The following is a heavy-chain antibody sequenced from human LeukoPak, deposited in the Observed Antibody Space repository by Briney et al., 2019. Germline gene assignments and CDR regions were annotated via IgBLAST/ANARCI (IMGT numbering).Heavy chain of an antibody. CDR2: ISSSGSHI. J-gene: IGHJ4*02. D-gene: IGHD3-22*01. V-gene: IGHV3-21*01. CDR3: AKLILISADD. Sequence: GGSLKLSCVRSGFTFSNYSMNWVRQAPGKGLEWVSSISSSGSHIYYADSVKGRFTISRDSAKNAVYLQMNSLTADDTAVYYCAKLILISADDWGQGTLVSVS. CDR1: GFTFSNYS.